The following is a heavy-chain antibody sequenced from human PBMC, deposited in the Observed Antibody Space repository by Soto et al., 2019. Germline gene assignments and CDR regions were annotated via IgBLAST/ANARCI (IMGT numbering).Heavy chain of an antibody. CDR3: KRGGRESNWNDGSFEY. V-gene: IGHV1-46*01. CDR2: INPSGGST. Sequence: ASVKVSCKASGYTFTSYYMHWVRQAPGQGLEWMGIINPSGGSTSYAQKFQGRVTMTRDTSTSTVYMELSSLRSEDTAVYYCKRGGRESNWNDGSFEYWGQGTQVTVSS. J-gene: IGHJ4*02. D-gene: IGHD1-20*01. CDR1: GYTFTSYY.